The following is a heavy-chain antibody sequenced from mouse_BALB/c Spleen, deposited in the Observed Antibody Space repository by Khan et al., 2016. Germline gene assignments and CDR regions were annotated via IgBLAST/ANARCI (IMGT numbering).Heavy chain of an antibody. CDR1: EYTFTNYG. CDR3: ASTGDYAYYAMAY. CDR2: INTNTGEP. J-gene: IGHJ4*01. Sequence: QIQLVQSGPELKKPGETVKISCKASEYTFTNYGMNWVKQAPGKGLKWMGWINTNTGEPTYAEEFKGQFAFSLEASDSTASLQIHNLTNEDSATYFCASTGDYAYYAMAYWGQGTSVTVPS. V-gene: IGHV9-3*02. D-gene: IGHD2-13*01.